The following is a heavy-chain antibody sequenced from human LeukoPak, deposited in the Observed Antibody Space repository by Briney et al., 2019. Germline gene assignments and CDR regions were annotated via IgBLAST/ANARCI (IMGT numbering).Heavy chain of an antibody. V-gene: IGHV1-2*02. CDR2: FNPSSGDT. CDR3: ASWYSSGWLNVRYFDY. J-gene: IGHJ4*02. CDR1: GYTFSASY. Sequence: ASVRLSCTAVGYTFSASYMTTGRQAPGHGVRWLRGFNPSSGDTNYAQKYQGRVTMTRDTSISTAYMELSRLRSDDTAVYYCASWYSSGWLNVRYFDYWGQGTLVTVSS. D-gene: IGHD6-13*01.